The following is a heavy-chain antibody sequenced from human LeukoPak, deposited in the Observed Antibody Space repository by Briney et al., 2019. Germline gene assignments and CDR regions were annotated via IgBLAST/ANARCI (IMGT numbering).Heavy chain of an antibody. CDR3: ARGKDDRAPDF. Sequence: GGSLRLSCAASGFPLSTYSMHWVRQAPGKGLEWVAYIGSSSSNIYYADSIKGRFTIPRDNAKNLLDLQMNSLRAEDAAVDYCARGKDDRAPDFWGQGTLVTVSS. J-gene: IGHJ4*02. V-gene: IGHV3-48*01. CDR2: IGSSSSNI. CDR1: GFPLSTYS. D-gene: IGHD1-1*01.